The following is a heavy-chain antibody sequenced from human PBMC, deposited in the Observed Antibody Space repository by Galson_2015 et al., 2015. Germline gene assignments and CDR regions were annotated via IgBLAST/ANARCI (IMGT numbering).Heavy chain of an antibody. V-gene: IGHV3-23*01. CDR3: AKHSGNYAKDAFDI. J-gene: IGHJ3*02. D-gene: IGHD1-26*01. CDR1: GFTFSSYA. Sequence: SLRLSCAASGFTFSSYAMSWVRQAPGKGLEWVSGICGNGGSTYYADSVKGRFTISRDNYKKTLYVQMNSLSVEDTALFYCAKHSGNYAKDAFDIWDQGTMVTVSS. CDR2: ICGNGGST.